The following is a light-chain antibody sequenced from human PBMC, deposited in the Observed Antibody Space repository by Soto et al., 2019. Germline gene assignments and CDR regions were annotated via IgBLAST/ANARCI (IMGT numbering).Light chain of an antibody. V-gene: IGKV3-15*01. CDR2: GAS. CDR3: QQYNNWPPMYT. CDR1: QSVSSN. Sequence: EIVMTQSPATLSVSPGERATLSCRASQSVSSNLAWYQQKPGQAPRLLIYGASTRATGIPARFSGSWSGTEFILTISSLQSEDFAVYYCQQYNNWPPMYTFGQGTKLEIK. J-gene: IGKJ2*01.